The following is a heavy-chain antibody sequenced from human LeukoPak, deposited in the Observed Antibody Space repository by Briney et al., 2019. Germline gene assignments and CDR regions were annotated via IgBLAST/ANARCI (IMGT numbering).Heavy chain of an antibody. J-gene: IGHJ3*02. CDR2: IRGGGGSA. CDR1: GFTFSAYA. V-gene: IGHV3-23*01. D-gene: IGHD4-17*01. Sequence: GGSLRLSCTASGFTFSAYAMMWVRQAPGKGPQWVSAIRGGGGSAFYADSVKGRFTISRDNSKYTLFLQMNSLRAEDTAVYYCARDPNGDYIGAFDMWGPGTMVTVSS. CDR3: ARDPNGDYIGAFDM.